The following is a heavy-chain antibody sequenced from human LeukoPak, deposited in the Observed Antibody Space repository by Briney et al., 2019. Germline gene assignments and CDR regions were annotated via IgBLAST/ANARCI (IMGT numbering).Heavy chain of an antibody. CDR3: ARAPVDYYYMDV. Sequence: ASVKVSCKASGYTFTGYYMHWVRQAPGQGLEWMGRINPNSGGTNYAQKFQGRVTMTRDTSISTAYMELSRLRSDDTAVYYCARAPVDYYYMDVWGKGTTVTVSS. CDR2: INPNSGGT. V-gene: IGHV1-2*06. CDR1: GYTFTGYY. J-gene: IGHJ6*03.